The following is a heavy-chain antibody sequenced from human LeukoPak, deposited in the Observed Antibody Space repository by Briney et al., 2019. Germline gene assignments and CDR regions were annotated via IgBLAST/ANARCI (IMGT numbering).Heavy chain of an antibody. CDR1: GGSISSYY. D-gene: IGHD5-18*01. CDR2: IYTSGST. J-gene: IGHJ4*02. V-gene: IGHV4-4*07. CDR3: ARETRGYSYGLRRYFDY. Sequence: SETLSLTCTVSGGSISSYYWSWIRQPAGKGLEWIGRIYTSGSTNYNPSLKSRVTMSVDTSKNQFSLKLSSVTAADTAVYYCARETRGYSYGLRRYFDYWGQGTLVTVSS.